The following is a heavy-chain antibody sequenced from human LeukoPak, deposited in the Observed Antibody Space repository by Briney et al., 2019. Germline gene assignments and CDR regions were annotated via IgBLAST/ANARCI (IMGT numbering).Heavy chain of an antibody. J-gene: IGHJ4*02. CDR3: AKDLEQWLVGYYFDY. Sequence: GGSLRLSCAASGFTFKYYAMTWVRQAPGKGLEWVAAIDGSGDDTYYAESVKGRFTISRDNSKNTLYLQMNSLRDEDTAVYYCAKDLEQWLVGYYFDYWGQGTLVTVSS. CDR1: GFTFKYYA. D-gene: IGHD6-19*01. V-gene: IGHV3-23*01. CDR2: IDGSGDDT.